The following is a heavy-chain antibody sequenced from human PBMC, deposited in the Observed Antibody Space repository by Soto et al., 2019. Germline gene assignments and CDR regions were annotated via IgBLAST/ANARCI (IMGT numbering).Heavy chain of an antibody. CDR3: AGDADIVVVPAAQYNWFDP. J-gene: IGHJ5*02. Sequence: GGSLRLSCAASGFTFSSYSMNWVRQAPGKGLEWVSSISSSSSYIYYADSVKGRFTISRDNAKNSLYLQMNSLRAEDTAVYYCAGDADIVVVPAAQYNWFDPWGQGTLVTVSS. CDR1: GFTFSSYS. V-gene: IGHV3-21*01. D-gene: IGHD2-2*01. CDR2: ISSSSSYI.